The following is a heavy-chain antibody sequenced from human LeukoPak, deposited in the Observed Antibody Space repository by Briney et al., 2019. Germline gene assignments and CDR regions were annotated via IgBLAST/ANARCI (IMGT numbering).Heavy chain of an antibody. CDR3: TTDRGRLGDPLRWYYYGMDV. D-gene: IGHD1-26*01. Sequence: PGGSLRLSCAASGFTFSSYSMNWVRPAPGKGLEWVGRIKSKTDGGTTDYAAPVKGRFTISRDDSKNTLYLQMNSLKTEDTAVYYCTTDRGRLGDPLRWYYYGMDVWGQGTTVTVSS. CDR1: GFTFSSYS. J-gene: IGHJ6*02. V-gene: IGHV3-15*01. CDR2: IKSKTDGGTT.